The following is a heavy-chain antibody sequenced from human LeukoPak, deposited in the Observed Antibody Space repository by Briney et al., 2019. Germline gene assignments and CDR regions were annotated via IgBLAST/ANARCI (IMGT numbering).Heavy chain of an antibody. CDR2: INPNSGGT. CDR3: ARGRGLLGYYYYYMDV. CDR1: GYTFTSYG. V-gene: IGHV1-2*02. D-gene: IGHD3-10*01. Sequence: GASVKVSCKASGYTFTSYGISWVRQAPGQGLEWMGWINPNSGGTNYAQKFQGRVTMTRDTSISTAYMELSRLRSDDTAVYYCARGRGLLGYYYYYMDVWGKGTTVTVSS. J-gene: IGHJ6*03.